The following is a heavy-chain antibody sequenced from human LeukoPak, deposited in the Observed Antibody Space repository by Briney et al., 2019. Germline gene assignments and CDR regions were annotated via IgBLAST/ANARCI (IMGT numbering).Heavy chain of an antibody. CDR3: ATNSGSYFWFDP. CDR1: GYTFTGYY. D-gene: IGHD1-26*01. Sequence: GASVKVSCKASGYTFTGYYMHWVRQAPGQGLEWMGGIIPIFGTANYAQKFQGRVTITADESTSTAYMELSSLRSEDTAVYYCATNSGSYFWFDPWGQGTLVTVSS. J-gene: IGHJ5*02. CDR2: IIPIFGTA. V-gene: IGHV1-69*13.